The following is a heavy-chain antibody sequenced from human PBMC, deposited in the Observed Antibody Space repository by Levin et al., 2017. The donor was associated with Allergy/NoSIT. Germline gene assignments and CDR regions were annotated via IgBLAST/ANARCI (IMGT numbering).Heavy chain of an antibody. J-gene: IGHJ5*02. D-gene: IGHD3-10*01. CDR1: GFTFSSYS. CDR3: ARAHGSGHDWFDP. CDR2: ISSSSSYI. V-gene: IGHV3-21*01. Sequence: GESLKISCAASGFTFSSYSMNWVRQAPGKGLEWVSSISSSSSYIYYADSVKGRFTISRDNAKNSLYLQMNSLRAEDTAVYYCARAHGSGHDWFDPWGQGTLVTVSS.